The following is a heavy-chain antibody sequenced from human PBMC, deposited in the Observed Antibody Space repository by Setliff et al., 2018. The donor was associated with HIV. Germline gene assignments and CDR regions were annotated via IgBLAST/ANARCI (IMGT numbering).Heavy chain of an antibody. CDR3: ITDDYYDSSGSHEAFDI. CDR1: GFNFKTTW. CDR2: ITSKTDGATI. D-gene: IGHD3-22*01. Sequence: GGSLRLPCSASGFNFKTTWMSWVRQAPGKGLEWVGRITSKTDGATIDYAAPAKGRFTISRDDSKNTLHLQMNSLKTEDTAVYYCITDDYYDSSGSHEAFDIWGQGTMVTVSS. J-gene: IGHJ3*02. V-gene: IGHV3-15*01.